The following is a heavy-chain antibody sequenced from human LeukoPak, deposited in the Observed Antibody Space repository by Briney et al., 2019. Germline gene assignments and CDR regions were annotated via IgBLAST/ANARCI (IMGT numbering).Heavy chain of an antibody. CDR1: GFAFSSHW. J-gene: IGHJ4*02. Sequence: GGSLRLSCAASGFAFSSHWMSWVRQAPGKGLEWVANIKPDGTTRFYVDSVKGRFTISRDNALNSLYLQMNSLRAEDTAIYYCARSIPYGTTWYGRSDYWGQGTLVTVSS. CDR3: ARSIPYGTTWYGRSDY. V-gene: IGHV3-7*03. CDR2: IKPDGTTR. D-gene: IGHD6-13*01.